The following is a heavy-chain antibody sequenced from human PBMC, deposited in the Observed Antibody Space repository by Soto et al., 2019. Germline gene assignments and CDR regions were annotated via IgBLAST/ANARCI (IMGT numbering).Heavy chain of an antibody. CDR2: IYYSGST. CDR1: GGSISSGGYY. CDR3: ARDTMVRGLYGMDV. V-gene: IGHV4-31*03. D-gene: IGHD3-10*01. Sequence: QVQLQESGPGLVKPSQTLSLTCTVSGGSISSGGYYWSWIRQHPGQGLEWIGYIYYSGSTYYNPSLKSRVTISVDTSKNQFSLKLSSVTAADTAVYYCARDTMVRGLYGMDVWGQGTTVTVSS. J-gene: IGHJ6*02.